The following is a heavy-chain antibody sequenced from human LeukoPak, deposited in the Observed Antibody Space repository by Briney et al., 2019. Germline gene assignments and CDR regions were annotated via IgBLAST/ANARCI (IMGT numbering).Heavy chain of an antibody. Sequence: SETLSLTCTVSGDSISFFYWNWIRQPAGKGLEWIGRIYNSGSTNYNPSLKSRVTMSVDTSKNQFSLRLTSVTAADTAVYYCESVEMAHNTEGAFVFWGLGTLVTVSS. J-gene: IGHJ3*01. CDR2: IYNSGST. CDR3: ESVEMAHNTEGAFVF. V-gene: IGHV4-4*07. D-gene: IGHD5-24*01. CDR1: GDSISFFY.